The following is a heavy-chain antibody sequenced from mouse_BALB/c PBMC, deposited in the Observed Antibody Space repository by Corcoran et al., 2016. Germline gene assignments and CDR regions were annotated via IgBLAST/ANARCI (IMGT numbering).Heavy chain of an antibody. CDR3: ARNPHFYFSSPYYFDY. V-gene: IGHV3-6*02. D-gene: IGHD1-1*01. J-gene: IGHJ2*01. CDR1: GYSITSGYY. CDR2: ISYDGSN. Sequence: DVQLQESGPGLVKPSQSLSLTCSVTGYSITSGYYWNWIRQFPGNKLEWMGYISYDGSNNYNPSLKNRISITSDTSKNQFFLKLNSVTTEDTATYYCARNPHFYFSSPYYFDYWGQGTTLTVSS.